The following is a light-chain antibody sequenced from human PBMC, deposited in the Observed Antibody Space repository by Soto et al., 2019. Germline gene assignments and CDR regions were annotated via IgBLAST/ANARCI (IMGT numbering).Light chain of an antibody. V-gene: IGKV3-20*01. CDR1: QSVSSSY. J-gene: IGKJ4*01. CDR2: GAS. CDR3: QQYGSSPPLS. Sequence: IVLTQSPGKLSLSPGERATLSCRASQSVSSSYLARYQPKPGQAPRLLIYGASTRATGIPDRFSGWGSGTDFTLTISRLEPEDIAVYYCQQYGSSPPLSFGGGTKVDIK.